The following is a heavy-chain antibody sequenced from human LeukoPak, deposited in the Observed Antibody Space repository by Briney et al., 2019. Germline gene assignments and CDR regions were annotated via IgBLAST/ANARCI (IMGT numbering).Heavy chain of an antibody. CDR1: GYTFTTQA. CDR3: TIGSY. D-gene: IGHD1-26*01. CDR2: THTNTGNP. Sequence: ASVKVSCKASGYTFTTQAMNWVRQAPGQQGLEWMGWTHTNTGNPTCAQDFTGRFLFSLDTSVNTAYLHISGLKVEDTGLYYCTIGSYWGQGTLVTVSS. J-gene: IGHJ4*02. V-gene: IGHV7-4-1*02.